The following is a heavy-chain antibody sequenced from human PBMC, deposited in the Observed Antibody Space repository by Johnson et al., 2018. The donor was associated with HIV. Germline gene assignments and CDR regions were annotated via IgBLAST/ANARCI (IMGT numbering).Heavy chain of an antibody. Sequence: QVQLVESGGGVVQPGRSLRLSCAASGFTFSSYGMHWVRQAPGKGLEWVAVISYDGSNKYYADSVKGRFTISRDNSKNTLYLQMNSLRAEDTAVYYCAKELRLHRAFDIWGQGTMVTVSS. CDR3: AKELRLHRAFDI. V-gene: IGHV3-30*19. J-gene: IGHJ3*02. D-gene: IGHD5-24*01. CDR1: GFTFSSYG. CDR2: ISYDGSNK.